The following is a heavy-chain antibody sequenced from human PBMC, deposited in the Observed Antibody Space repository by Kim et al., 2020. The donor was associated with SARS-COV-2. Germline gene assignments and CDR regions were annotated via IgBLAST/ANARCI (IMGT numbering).Heavy chain of an antibody. CDR1: GGSISSYY. D-gene: IGHD3-10*01. CDR2: IYYSGST. CDR3: ARSSPFYGSGSLNWFDP. J-gene: IGHJ5*02. V-gene: IGHV4-59*13. Sequence: SETLSLTCTVSGGSISSYYWSWIRQPPGKGLEWIGYIYYSGSTNYNPSLKSRVTISVDTSKNQFSLKLSSVTAADTAVYYCARSSPFYGSGSLNWFDPWGQGTLVTVSA.